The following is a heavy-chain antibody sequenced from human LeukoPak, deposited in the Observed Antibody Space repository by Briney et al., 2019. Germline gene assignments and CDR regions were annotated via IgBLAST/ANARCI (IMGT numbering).Heavy chain of an antibody. CDR1: GGTFSSCA. D-gene: IGHD5-12*01. CDR2: IIPIFGTA. CDR3: VPQLSSGYDPGVRVFDY. V-gene: IGHV1-69*05. J-gene: IGHJ4*02. Sequence: SVKVSCKASGGTFSSCAISWVRQAPGQGLEWMGGIIPIFGTANYAQKFQGRVTITTDESTSTAYMELSSLRAEDTAVYYCVPQLSSGYDPGVRVFDYWAREPWSPSPQ.